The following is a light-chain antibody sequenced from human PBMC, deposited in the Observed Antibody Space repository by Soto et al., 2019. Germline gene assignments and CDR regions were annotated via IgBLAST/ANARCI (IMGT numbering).Light chain of an antibody. Sequence: EIVMTQSPASLSVSPGDGATLSCRASHSVASNVAWYQQQPGQGPRLLIHGASTRAVGVPSRFSGSGSGTDFTLTISSLQSEDFAVYYCQQYHNWPPQYTFGQGTKLQIK. CDR3: QQYHNWPPQYT. J-gene: IGKJ2*01. CDR2: GAS. CDR1: HSVASN. V-gene: IGKV3-15*01.